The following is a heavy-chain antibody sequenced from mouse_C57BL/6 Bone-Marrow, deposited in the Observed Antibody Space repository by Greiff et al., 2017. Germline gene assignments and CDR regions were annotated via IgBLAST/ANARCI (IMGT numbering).Heavy chain of an antibody. CDR3: ARAGYYSTFAY. CDR2: ISDGGSYT. J-gene: IGHJ3*01. Sequence: DVMLVESGGGLVKPGGSLKLSCAASGFTFSSYAMSWVRQTPEKRLEWVATISDGGSYTYYPDNVQGRFTISRDNAKNNLYLQMSHLKSEDTAMYYCARAGYYSTFAYWGQGTLVTVSA. CDR1: GFTFSSYA. V-gene: IGHV5-4*03. D-gene: IGHD2-5*01.